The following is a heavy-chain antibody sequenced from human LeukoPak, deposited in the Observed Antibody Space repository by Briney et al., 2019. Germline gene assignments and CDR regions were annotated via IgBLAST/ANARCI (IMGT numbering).Heavy chain of an antibody. V-gene: IGHV4-39*01. CDR3: ARQVSSAGTSYYLDV. CDR1: GVSISSSTYS. Sequence: SETLSLTCSVSGVSISSSTYSWGWIRQPPGKGLEWIASISHSGSSYFNPSLKSRVTISVDTSKNEFSLKVRSVTAADTAHYYCARQVSSAGTSYYLDVWGTGTTVIVSS. J-gene: IGHJ6*03. CDR2: ISHSGSS. D-gene: IGHD3-22*01.